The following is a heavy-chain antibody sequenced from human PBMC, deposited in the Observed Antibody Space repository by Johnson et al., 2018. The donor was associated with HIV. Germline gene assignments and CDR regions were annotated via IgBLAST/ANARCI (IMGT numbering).Heavy chain of an antibody. CDR3: ERETGDDAFDI. J-gene: IGHJ3*02. V-gene: IGHV3-30*04. Sequence: QVQLVESGGGVVQPGRSLRLSCAASGFTFSSYAMHWVRQAPGKGLEWVAVISYDGSNKYYADSVKGRFTISRDNSKNTLYLQMNSLRAEDTAVYYCERETGDDAFDIWGQGTMVTVSS. CDR1: GFTFSSYA. D-gene: IGHD7-27*01. CDR2: ISYDGSNK.